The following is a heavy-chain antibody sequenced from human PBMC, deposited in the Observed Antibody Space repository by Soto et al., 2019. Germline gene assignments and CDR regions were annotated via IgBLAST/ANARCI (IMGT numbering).Heavy chain of an antibody. CDR2: IYSNGGT. J-gene: IGHJ4*02. CDR3: ASFLVGATARNDFDS. CDR1: GGSIRSNDYF. V-gene: IGHV4-39*01. D-gene: IGHD2-8*02. Sequence: LQLQESGPGVVKPSETLSLACSVSGGSIRSNDYFWGWVRQPPGKGLEWIASIYSNGGTYDSPSLKSRATVSIDTSKNQFLLTVRSVTAADTAVYYCASFLVGATARNDFDSWGQGTLVTISS.